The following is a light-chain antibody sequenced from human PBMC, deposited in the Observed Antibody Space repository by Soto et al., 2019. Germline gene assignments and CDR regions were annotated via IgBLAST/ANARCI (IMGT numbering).Light chain of an antibody. Sequence: IQLTQSPSSLSASVGDRVTITCRASQGIRNYLAWYQQKPGKAPNLLIYLASTLQGGVPSRFSGSESGTDFSLTISSRQPEDVATYYCQYLNSFPLTFGGGTKVELK. CDR2: LAS. CDR1: QGIRNY. J-gene: IGKJ4*01. V-gene: IGKV1-9*01. CDR3: QYLNSFPLT.